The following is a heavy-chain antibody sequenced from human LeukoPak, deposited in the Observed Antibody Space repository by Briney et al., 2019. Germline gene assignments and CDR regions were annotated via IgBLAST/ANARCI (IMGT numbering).Heavy chain of an antibody. J-gene: IGHJ6*03. CDR3: AKNGDRGAYCSGGSCYPYYYYYMDV. CDR2: ITGSGGTT. V-gene: IGHV3-23*01. CDR1: GFTFSSYG. D-gene: IGHD2-15*01. Sequence: GGSLRLSCAASGFTFSSYGMSWVRQAPGKGLEWVSAITGSGGTTYYADSVKGRFTISRDNSKNTLFLQVNSLRAEDTAIYYCAKNGDRGAYCSGGSCYPYYYYYMDVWGKGTTVTISS.